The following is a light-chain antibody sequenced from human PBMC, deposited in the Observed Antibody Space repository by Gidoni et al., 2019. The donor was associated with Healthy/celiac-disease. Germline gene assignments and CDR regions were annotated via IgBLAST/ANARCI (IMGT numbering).Light chain of an antibody. CDR3: QQRSNWPPLT. J-gene: IGKJ4*01. V-gene: IGKV3-11*01. Sequence: EIVWTLSPATLSLSPGERATLSCRASQSVRSYLAWYQQKPGQAPRLLIYDASNRATGIPARFSGSGSGTDFTLTISSLEPEDFAVYYCQQRSNWPPLTFXGXTKVEIK. CDR2: DAS. CDR1: QSVRSY.